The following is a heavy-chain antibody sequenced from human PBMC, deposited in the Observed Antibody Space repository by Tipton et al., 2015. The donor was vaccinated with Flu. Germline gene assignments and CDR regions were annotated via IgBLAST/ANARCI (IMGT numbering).Heavy chain of an antibody. CDR2: TYTSGST. CDR3: ARSLGDDYGDWTGYYGMDV. D-gene: IGHD4-17*01. Sequence: TLSLTCTVSGGSISSYYWSWIRQPAGKGPEWIGRTYTSGSTNYNPSLKSRVTMSVDTSKNQFSLKLSSVTAADTAVYYCARSLGDDYGDWTGYYGMDVWGQGTTVTVSS. V-gene: IGHV4-4*07. J-gene: IGHJ6*02. CDR1: GGSISSYY.